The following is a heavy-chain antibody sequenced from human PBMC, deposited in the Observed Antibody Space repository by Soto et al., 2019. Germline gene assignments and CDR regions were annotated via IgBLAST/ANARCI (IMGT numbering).Heavy chain of an antibody. CDR3: ARDTVYSNYVNYYYGMDV. CDR2: ISAYNGNT. CDR1: GYTFTSYG. V-gene: IGHV1-18*01. D-gene: IGHD4-4*01. Sequence: ASVKVSCKASGYTFTSYGISWVRQAPGQGLEWMGWISAYNGNTNYAQKLQGRVTMTTDTSTSTAYMEPRSLRSDDTAVYYCARDTVYSNYVNYYYGMDVWGQGTTVTVSS. J-gene: IGHJ6*02.